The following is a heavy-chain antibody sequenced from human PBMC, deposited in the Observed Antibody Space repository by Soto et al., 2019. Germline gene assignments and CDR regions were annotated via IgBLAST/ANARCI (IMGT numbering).Heavy chain of an antibody. D-gene: IGHD2-15*01. J-gene: IGHJ5*02. V-gene: IGHV4-39*01. CDR1: GGSISSSRYY. Sequence: SETLSLTCTVSGGSISSSRYYWGWIRQPPGKGLEWIGSISYGGNIYYNPSLKSRVIISVDRSKNQFSLKLSSVTAADTAVYYCAKSEQYCNGGSCYPNWFGPWGQGTLVTVSS. CDR2: ISYGGNI. CDR3: AKSEQYCNGGSCYPNWFGP.